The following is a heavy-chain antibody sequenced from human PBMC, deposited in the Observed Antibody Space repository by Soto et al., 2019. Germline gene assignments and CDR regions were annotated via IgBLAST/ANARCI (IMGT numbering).Heavy chain of an antibody. CDR3: ARLRIYCSGGSCYYYFHY. CDR2: IYHSGST. V-gene: IGHV4-30-4*01. D-gene: IGHD2-15*01. Sequence: SETLSLTCTVSGGSISSGDYYWSWIRQPPGKGLEWIGYIYHSGSTYYNPSLKSRVTISVNTSKNQFSLKLSSVTAADTAVYYCARLRIYCSGGSCYYYFHYWGQGTLVTVSS. J-gene: IGHJ4*02. CDR1: GGSISSGDYY.